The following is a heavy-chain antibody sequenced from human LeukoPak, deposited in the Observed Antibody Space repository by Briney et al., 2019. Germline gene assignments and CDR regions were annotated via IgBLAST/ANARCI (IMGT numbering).Heavy chain of an antibody. CDR1: GGSISSYY. CDR3: ARSEEFGGYFDY. Sequence: SETLSLTCTVPGGSISSYYWSWIRQPPGKGLEWIGYIYYSGSTNYNPSLKSRVTISVDTSKNQFSLKLSSVTAADTAVYYCARSEEFGGYFDYWGQGTLVTVSS. D-gene: IGHD3-16*01. CDR2: IYYSGST. J-gene: IGHJ4*02. V-gene: IGHV4-59*01.